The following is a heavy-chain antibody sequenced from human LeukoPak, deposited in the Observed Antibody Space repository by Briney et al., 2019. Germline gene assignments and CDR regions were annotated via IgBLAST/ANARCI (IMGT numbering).Heavy chain of an antibody. CDR2: ISGSGDST. D-gene: IGHD6-13*01. CDR1: GFTFCSYA. CDR3: AKTRPLDSSSWSHGDY. V-gene: IGHV3-23*01. J-gene: IGHJ4*02. Sequence: GVSLRLSCAASGFTFCSYAMSWVRQAPGKGLEWVSAISGSGDSTYYGDSVKGRFTISRDNSKNTLYLQMNSLRAEDTAVYYCAKTRPLDSSSWSHGDYWGQGTLVTVSS.